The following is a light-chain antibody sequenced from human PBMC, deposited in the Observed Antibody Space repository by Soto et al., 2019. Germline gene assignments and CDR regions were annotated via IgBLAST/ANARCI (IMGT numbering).Light chain of an antibody. CDR2: EVT. J-gene: IGLJ2*01. V-gene: IGLV2-8*01. Sequence: QSALTQPPSASGSPGQSVTISCTGTSSDVGGYDCVSWYQQHPGKAPKLMIYEVTNRPSGVPDRLSGSKSGNTASLTVSGLQAEDEADYYCSSYAGSNTVLFGGGTKLTVL. CDR3: SSYAGSNTVL. CDR1: SSDVGGYDC.